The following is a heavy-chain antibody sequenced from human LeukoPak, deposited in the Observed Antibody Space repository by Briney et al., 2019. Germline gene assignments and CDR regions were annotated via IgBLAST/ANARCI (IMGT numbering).Heavy chain of an antibody. J-gene: IGHJ4*02. CDR3: ATEIAVAGTNYFDY. D-gene: IGHD6-19*01. CDR2: FDPEDGET. V-gene: IGHV1-24*01. Sequence: VSVKVSCKVSGYTLTELSMHWVRQAPGKGLEWMGGFDPEDGETIYAQKFQGRVTMTEDTSTDTAYMELSSLRSEDTAVYYCATEIAVAGTNYFDYWGQGTLVTVSS. CDR1: GYTLTELS.